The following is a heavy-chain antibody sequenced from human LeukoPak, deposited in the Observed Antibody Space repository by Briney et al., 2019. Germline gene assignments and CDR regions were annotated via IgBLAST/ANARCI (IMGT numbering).Heavy chain of an antibody. Sequence: SETLSLTCTVSGGSITSSSYYWGWIRQPPGKGLQWIGSIYYSGSTYYNPSLKSRVTISVDTSKIQFSLKLSSVTAADTAVYYCRFGELFSYYYYYMDVWGKGTTVTVSS. CDR1: GGSITSSSYY. CDR3: RFGELFSYYYYYMDV. CDR2: IYYSGST. D-gene: IGHD3-10*01. J-gene: IGHJ6*03. V-gene: IGHV4-39*07.